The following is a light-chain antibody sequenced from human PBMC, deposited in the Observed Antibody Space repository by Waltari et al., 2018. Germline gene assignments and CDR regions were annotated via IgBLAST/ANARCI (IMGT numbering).Light chain of an antibody. CDR2: DVT. J-gene: IGLJ1*01. CDR3: CSYARSNTYV. CDR1: SHDVGGYNS. Sequence: QSALTQPASVSGSPGQSITISCTGSSHDVGGYNSISWYQQHPGKAPKLIIYDVTKRPAGVYDRFSGAKSGNTASLTISGLQAEDEADYYCCSYARSNTYVVGTGTKVTVL. V-gene: IGLV2-14*03.